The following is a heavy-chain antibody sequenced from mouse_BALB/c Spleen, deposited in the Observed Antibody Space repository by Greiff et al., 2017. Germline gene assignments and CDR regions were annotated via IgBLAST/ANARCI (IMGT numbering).Heavy chain of an antibody. V-gene: IGHV3-8*02. D-gene: IGHD4-1*01. CDR1: GDSITSGY. Sequence: EVMLVESGPSLVKPSQTLSLTCSVTGDSITSGYWNWIRKFPGNKLEYMGYISYSGSTYYNPSLKSRISITRDTSKNQYYLQLNSVTTEDTATYYCARYGVGRAWFAYWGQGTLVTVSA. J-gene: IGHJ3*01. CDR3: ARYGVGRAWFAY. CDR2: ISYSGST.